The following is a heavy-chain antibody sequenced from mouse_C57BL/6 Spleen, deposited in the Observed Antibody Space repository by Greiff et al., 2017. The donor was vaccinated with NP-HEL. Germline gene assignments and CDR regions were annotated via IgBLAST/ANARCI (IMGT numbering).Heavy chain of an antibody. CDR2: IDPSDSYT. CDR1: GYTFTSYW. V-gene: IGHV1-69*01. Sequence: QVQLKQPGAELVMPGASVKLSCKASGYTFTSYWMHWVKQRPGQGLEWIGEIDPSDSYTNYNQKFKGKSTLTVDKSSSTAYMQLSSLTSEDSAVYYCARSLYSNYPYWYFDVWGTGTTVTVSS. CDR3: ARSLYSNYPYWYFDV. D-gene: IGHD2-5*01. J-gene: IGHJ1*03.